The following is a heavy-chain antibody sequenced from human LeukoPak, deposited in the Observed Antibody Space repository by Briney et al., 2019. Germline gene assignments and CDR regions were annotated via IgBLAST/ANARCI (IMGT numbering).Heavy chain of an antibody. V-gene: IGHV3-21*01. CDR1: GFIFSSYN. Sequence: GGSLRLSCAASGFIFSSYNINWVRQAPGKGLEWVSSISSSSTYIYYADSVTGRFTISRDNTKNTVYLQMNSLRTEDTAIYFCAQDIPIERVPGLGPGSWGQGTLVIVSS. CDR2: ISSSSTYI. J-gene: IGHJ5*02. D-gene: IGHD3-9*01. CDR3: AQDIPIERVPGLGPGS.